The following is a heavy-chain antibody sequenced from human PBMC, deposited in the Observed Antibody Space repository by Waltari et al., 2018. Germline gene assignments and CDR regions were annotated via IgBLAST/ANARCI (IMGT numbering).Heavy chain of an antibody. CDR3: ARNVSSISSSRDAFDY. D-gene: IGHD6-13*01. CDR1: GGSISSSSYY. Sequence: QLQLQESGPGLVKPSETLSLTCTVSGGSISSSSYYWGWIRQPPGKGLEWIGSIYYSAITYYHPSLKSRVTISVDTSKNQFPLKLSSVTAADTAVYYCARNVSSISSSRDAFDYWGQGTLVSVSS. CDR2: IYYSAIT. V-gene: IGHV4-39*07. J-gene: IGHJ4*02.